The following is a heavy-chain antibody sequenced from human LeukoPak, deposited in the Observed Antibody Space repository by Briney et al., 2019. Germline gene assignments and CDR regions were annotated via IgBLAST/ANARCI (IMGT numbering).Heavy chain of an antibody. V-gene: IGHV4-39*02. J-gene: IGHJ4*02. CDR2: IYYSGRT. CDR3: ARETDILTGLNYFDY. CDR1: GDSVSRSDSY. D-gene: IGHD3-9*01. Sequence: PSETLSLTCTIFGDSVSRSDSYWDWIRQPPGKGLEWIGTIYYSGRTYYSPSLKSRVTLSVDMSNNQFSLTLSSVTAADTAVYYCARETDILTGLNYFDYWGQGTLVTVSS.